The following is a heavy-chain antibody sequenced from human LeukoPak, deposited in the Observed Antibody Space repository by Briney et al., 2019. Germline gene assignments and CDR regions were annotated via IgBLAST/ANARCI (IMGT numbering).Heavy chain of an antibody. Sequence: AASVEVSCKASGYTFTSYGISWVRQAPGQGLEWMGGIIPIFGTANYAQKFQGRVTITADESTSTAYMELSSLRSEDTAVYYCARKPIRCSGGSCYWGSAHTYYGMDVWGQGTTVTVSS. J-gene: IGHJ6*02. CDR3: ARKPIRCSGGSCYWGSAHTYYGMDV. V-gene: IGHV1-69*13. CDR1: GYTFTSYG. D-gene: IGHD2-15*01. CDR2: IIPIFGTA.